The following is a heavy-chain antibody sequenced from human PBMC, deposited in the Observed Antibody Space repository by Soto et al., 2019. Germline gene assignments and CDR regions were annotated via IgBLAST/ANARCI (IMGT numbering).Heavy chain of an antibody. J-gene: IGHJ4*02. CDR1: GFTFSSYW. CDR2: IKQDGSEK. V-gene: IGHV3-7*01. CDR3: ARFYPLDIVVVVAATAFDY. Sequence: GGSLRLSCAASGFTFSSYWMSWVRQAPGKGLEWVANIKQDGSEKYYVDSVKGRFTISRDNAKNSLYLQMNSLRAEDTAVYYCARFYPLDIVVVVAATAFDYWGQGTLVTVSS. D-gene: IGHD2-15*01.